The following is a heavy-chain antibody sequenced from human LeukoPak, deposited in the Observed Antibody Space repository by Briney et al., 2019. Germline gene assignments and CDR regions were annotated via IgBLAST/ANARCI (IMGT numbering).Heavy chain of an antibody. V-gene: IGHV3-48*03. CDR3: GRGHWGLDY. CDR1: GGSISTYY. CDR2: ISSSGRTK. D-gene: IGHD7-27*01. Sequence: LSLTCTVSGGSISTYYWNWVRQAPGKGLEWVSYISSSGRTKYYADSVKGRFTISRDNAKNSLYLQMNSLRAEDTAVYYCGRGHWGLDYWGQGTLVTVSS. J-gene: IGHJ4*02.